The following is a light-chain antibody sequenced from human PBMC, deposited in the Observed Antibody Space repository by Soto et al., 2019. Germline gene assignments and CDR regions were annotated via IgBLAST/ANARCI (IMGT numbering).Light chain of an antibody. CDR1: TSDVGGFDS. V-gene: IGLV2-14*01. CDR3: SSYTTSNTWL. Sequence: QSALTQPASVSGSPGQSITISCTATTSDVGGFDSVSWYQQHPGTAPRVIIYEVSNRPSGVSYRFSGSKSANTASLTISGLQADDEADYYGSSYTTSNTWLFGGGTKLTVL. CDR2: EVS. J-gene: IGLJ3*02.